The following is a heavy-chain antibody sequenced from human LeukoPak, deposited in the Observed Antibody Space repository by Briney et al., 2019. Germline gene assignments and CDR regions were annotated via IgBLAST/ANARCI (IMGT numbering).Heavy chain of an antibody. J-gene: IGHJ4*02. Sequence: GGSLRLSCAASGFSFSSYAMSWDRQAAGKGLEWVSSFSGSGGSTYYADSVKGRFTISRDNSKNTLYLQMISLRAEDTAVYYCAKSGYNRFDYWGQGTLVTVSS. D-gene: IGHD5-24*01. V-gene: IGHV3-23*01. CDR1: GFSFSSYA. CDR3: AKSGYNRFDY. CDR2: FSGSGGST.